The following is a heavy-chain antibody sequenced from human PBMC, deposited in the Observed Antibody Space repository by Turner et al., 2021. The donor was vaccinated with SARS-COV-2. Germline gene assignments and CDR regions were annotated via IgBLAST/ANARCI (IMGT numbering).Heavy chain of an antibody. J-gene: IGHJ6*02. CDR2: MYYSGNT. Sequence: QLQLQESGPGLVKPSETLSLPGTVSGGSISSSSYYWGWIRQPPGKGLEWIGSMYYSGNTYYNPSLKSRVTISVDTSKNQFSLKLSSVTAADTAVYYCATSTVAGTELNYYGMDVWGQGTTVTVSS. CDR3: ATSTVAGTELNYYGMDV. CDR1: GGSISSSSYY. D-gene: IGHD6-13*01. V-gene: IGHV4-39*01.